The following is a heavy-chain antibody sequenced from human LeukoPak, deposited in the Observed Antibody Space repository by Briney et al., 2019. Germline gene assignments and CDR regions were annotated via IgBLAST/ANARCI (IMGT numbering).Heavy chain of an antibody. D-gene: IGHD2-15*01. CDR2: ISSNGGST. Sequence: GSLRLSCAASGFTFSSYAMHWVRQAPGKGLEYVSAISSNGGSTYYANSVKGRFTISRDNSKNTLYLQMNSLRAEDTAVYYCAKPKAGYCSGGSCYYDYWGQGTLVTVSS. J-gene: IGHJ4*02. V-gene: IGHV3-64*01. CDR3: AKPKAGYCSGGSCYYDY. CDR1: GFTFSSYA.